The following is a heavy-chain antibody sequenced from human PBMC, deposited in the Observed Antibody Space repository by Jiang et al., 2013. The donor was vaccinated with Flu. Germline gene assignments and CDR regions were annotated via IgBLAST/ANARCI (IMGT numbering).Heavy chain of an antibody. V-gene: IGHV3-20*04. CDR3: ARGGWNYYAGWFDP. CDR1: GFTFDDYD. CDR2: INRNGGST. D-gene: IGHD1-7*01. J-gene: IGHJ5*02. Sequence: QLLESGGGVVRPGGSLRLSCAASGFTFDDYDMHWVRHAPGKGLEWVSGINRNGGSTGYADSVRGRFTISRDSAKNSLYLQMNSLRAEDTAVYYCARGGWNYYAGWFDPWGQGTLVTVSS.